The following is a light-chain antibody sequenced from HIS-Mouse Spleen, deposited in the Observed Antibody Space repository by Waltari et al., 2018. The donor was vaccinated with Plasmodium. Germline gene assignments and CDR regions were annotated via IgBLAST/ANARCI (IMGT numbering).Light chain of an antibody. CDR1: QSVSSY. V-gene: IGKV3-11*01. Sequence: EIVLTQSPATLSLSPGERATLSCRASQSVSSYLAWYQQKPGQAPSLLIYDASNRATGIPARCSGSGSGTDFTLTISSLEPEDFAVYYCQQRSDWPWTFGQGTKVEIK. J-gene: IGKJ1*01. CDR3: QQRSDWPWT. CDR2: DAS.